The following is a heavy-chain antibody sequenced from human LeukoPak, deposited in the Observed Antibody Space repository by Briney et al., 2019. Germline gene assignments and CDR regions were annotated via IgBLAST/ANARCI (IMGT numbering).Heavy chain of an antibody. Sequence: GGSLRLSCAASGFTVSSNYISWVRQAPGKGLEWVSVMYTGGTIYYADSVKGRFTISRDNSKNTLYLQMNSLRAEDTAVYYCAKDNPIEKVPGLGPGYWGQGTLVTVSS. V-gene: IGHV3-53*05. J-gene: IGHJ4*02. D-gene: IGHD2-2*01. CDR2: MYTGGTI. CDR1: GFTVSSNY. CDR3: AKDNPIEKVPGLGPGY.